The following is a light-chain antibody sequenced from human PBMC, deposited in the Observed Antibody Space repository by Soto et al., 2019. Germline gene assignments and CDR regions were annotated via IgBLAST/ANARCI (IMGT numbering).Light chain of an antibody. Sequence: DIQMTQSPSTLSASVGDKVTITCRASQGIVRWLAWYQQKPGKAPKLLIYMASSLESEVPSRFSGSGSGTEFTLTISSLQPDDSATYYCQHHDSYSPSWPFGQGTKVDIK. CDR1: QGIVRW. J-gene: IGKJ1*01. CDR3: QHHDSYSPSWP. V-gene: IGKV1-5*03. CDR2: MAS.